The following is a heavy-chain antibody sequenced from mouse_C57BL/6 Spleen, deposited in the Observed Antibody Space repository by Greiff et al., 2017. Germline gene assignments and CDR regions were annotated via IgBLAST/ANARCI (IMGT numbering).Heavy chain of an antibody. D-gene: IGHD1-1*01. J-gene: IGHJ2*01. V-gene: IGHV1-53*01. Sequence: QVQLQQPGTELVKPGASVKLSCKASGYTFTSYWMHWVKQRPGQGLEWIGNINPCNGGTNYNEKFKSKATLTVDKSSSTAYMQLSSLTSEDSAVYYCARSRAYTTVVVFDYWGQGTTLTVSS. CDR2: INPCNGGT. CDR1: GYTFTSYW. CDR3: ARSRAYTTVVVFDY.